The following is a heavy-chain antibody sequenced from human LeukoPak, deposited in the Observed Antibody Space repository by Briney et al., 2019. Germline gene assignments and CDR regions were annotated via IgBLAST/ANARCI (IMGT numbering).Heavy chain of an antibody. Sequence: SETLSLTCAVYGGSFSGYYWSWIRQPPGKGLEWIGEINHSGSTNYNPSLKSRVTISVDTSKNQFSLKLSSVTAADTAVYYCARGCPLTIFGVVIDRGVYYYMDVWGKGTTVTVSS. J-gene: IGHJ6*03. D-gene: IGHD3-3*01. CDR1: GGSFSGYY. CDR2: INHSGST. V-gene: IGHV4-34*01. CDR3: ARGCPLTIFGVVIDRGVYYYMDV.